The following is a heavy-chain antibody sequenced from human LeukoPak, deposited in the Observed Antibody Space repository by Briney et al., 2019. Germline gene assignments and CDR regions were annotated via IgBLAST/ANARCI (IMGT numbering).Heavy chain of an antibody. D-gene: IGHD2-2*01. CDR2: IWYDGSNK. CDR3: PRAPYCSRTSCYWFDP. CDR1: GFIFSEYA. Sequence: GGSLRLTCAASGFIFSEYAMGWVRQAPGKGLEWVGVIWYDGSNKYNADSVKGRFTISRDNSKNTLHLQINSLRAEDTAVYYCPRAPYCSRTSCYWFDPWGEGAILTVSS. J-gene: IGHJ5*02. V-gene: IGHV3-33*07.